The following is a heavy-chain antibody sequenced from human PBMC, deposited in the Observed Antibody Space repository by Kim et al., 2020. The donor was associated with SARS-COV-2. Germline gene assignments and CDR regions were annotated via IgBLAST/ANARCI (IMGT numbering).Heavy chain of an antibody. D-gene: IGHD2-2*01. V-gene: IGHV4-31*03. CDR2: ISYSGNS. J-gene: IGHJ4*02. CDR3: ARGQPLDY. Sequence: SETLSLTCSVSGGSIRSGGKFWTWIRQHPAKGLEWIGYISYSGNSHYSPSPRSRVSISLQTSENQFSLELTSLTAADTAVYYCARGQPLDYWGQGILVTV. CDR1: GGSIRSGGKF.